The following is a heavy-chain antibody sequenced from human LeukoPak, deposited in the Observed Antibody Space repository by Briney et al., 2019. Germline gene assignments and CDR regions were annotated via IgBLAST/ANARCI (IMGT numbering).Heavy chain of an antibody. V-gene: IGHV4-34*01. CDR3: LRAGSSSSDDAFDI. J-gene: IGHJ3*02. CDR2: INHSGST. Sequence: SETLSLTCAVYGGSFSGYYWSWIRQPPGKGLEWIGEINHSGSTNYSPSLKSRVTISVDTSKDQFSLKLSSVTAADTAVYYCLRAGSSSSDDAFDIWGQGTMVTVSS. D-gene: IGHD6-6*01. CDR1: GGSFSGYY.